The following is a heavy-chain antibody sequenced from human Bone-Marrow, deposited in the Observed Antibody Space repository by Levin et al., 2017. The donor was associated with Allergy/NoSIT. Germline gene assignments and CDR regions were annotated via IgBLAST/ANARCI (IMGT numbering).Heavy chain of an antibody. Sequence: GSLRLSCAVSGGSISSSNWWSWVRQPPGKGLEWIGEIYHSGSTNYNPSLKSRVTTSVDKSKNQFSLKLSSVTAADTAVYYCARDVGAVAGHAFDIWGQGTMVTVSS. D-gene: IGHD6-19*01. V-gene: IGHV4-4*02. CDR1: GGSISSSNW. J-gene: IGHJ3*02. CDR3: ARDVGAVAGHAFDI. CDR2: IYHSGST.